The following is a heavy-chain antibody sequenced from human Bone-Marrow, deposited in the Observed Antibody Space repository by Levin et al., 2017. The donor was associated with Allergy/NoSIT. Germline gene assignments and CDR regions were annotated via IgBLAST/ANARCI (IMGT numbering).Heavy chain of an antibody. CDR3: ARHVKLLYSSSWSPPAGWFDP. CDR1: GGSISSSSYY. Sequence: TAGGSLRLSCTVSGGSISSSSYYWGWIRQPPGKGLEWIGSIYYSGSTYYNPSLKSRVTISVDTSKNQFSLKLSSVTAADTAVYYCARHVKLLYSSSWSPPAGWFDPWGQGTLVTVSS. D-gene: IGHD6-13*01. J-gene: IGHJ5*02. V-gene: IGHV4-39*01. CDR2: IYYSGST.